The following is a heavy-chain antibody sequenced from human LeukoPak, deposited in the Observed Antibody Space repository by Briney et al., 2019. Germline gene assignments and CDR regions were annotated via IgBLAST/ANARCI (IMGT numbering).Heavy chain of an antibody. D-gene: IGHD3-10*01. CDR3: AKVGSMVRGVITDPFDY. CDR1: GFTFSSYA. Sequence: GGSLRLSCAASGFTFSSYAMSWVRQVPGKGLEWVSAISGSGGSTYYADSVKGRFTISRDNSKNTLYLQMNSLRAEDTAVYYCAKVGSMVRGVITDPFDYWGQGTLVTVSS. CDR2: ISGSGGST. V-gene: IGHV3-23*01. J-gene: IGHJ4*02.